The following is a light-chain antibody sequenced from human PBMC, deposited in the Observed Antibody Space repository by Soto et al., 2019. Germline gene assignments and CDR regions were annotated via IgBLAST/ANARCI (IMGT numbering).Light chain of an antibody. Sequence: QAVVTQEPSFSVSPGRTVTLTCGLSSGSVSTSYYPSWYQLTPGQAPRTLIYSTNTRSSGVPNRFSGSILENKAALTITGAQADDESAYYCVLYMGTGISVFGGGTQLTVL. J-gene: IGLJ3*02. CDR3: VLYMGTGISV. V-gene: IGLV8-61*01. CDR1: SGSVSTSYY. CDR2: STN.